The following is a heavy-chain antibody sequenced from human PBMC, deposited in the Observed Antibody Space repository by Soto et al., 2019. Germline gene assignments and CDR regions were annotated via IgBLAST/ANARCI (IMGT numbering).Heavy chain of an antibody. CDR1: GGSISSNSYY. Sequence: PSETLSLTCIVSGGSISSNSYYWGWIRQPPGKGLEWIGSLYSGATTYYSPSFQSRVTISADTSKNQFSLKLRYMTAADTAVYYCARRQCSSNTCHIGHWGQGTLVTSPQ. V-gene: IGHV4-39*01. D-gene: IGHD2-2*01. CDR2: LYSGATT. J-gene: IGHJ4*02. CDR3: ARRQCSSNTCHIGH.